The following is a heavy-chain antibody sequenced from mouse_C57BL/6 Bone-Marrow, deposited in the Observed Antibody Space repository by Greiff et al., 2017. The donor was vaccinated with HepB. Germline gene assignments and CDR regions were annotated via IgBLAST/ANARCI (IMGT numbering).Heavy chain of an antibody. Sequence: QVQLKQPGAELVKPGASVKLSCKASGYTFTSYWMQWVKQRPGQGLEWIGEIDPSDSYTNYNQKFKGKATLTVDTSSSTAYMQLSSLTSEDSAVYYCARGIYYGSSFYYFDYWGQGTTLTVSS. CDR3: ARGIYYGSSFYYFDY. J-gene: IGHJ2*01. CDR2: IDPSDSYT. D-gene: IGHD1-1*01. CDR1: GYTFTSYW. V-gene: IGHV1-50*01.